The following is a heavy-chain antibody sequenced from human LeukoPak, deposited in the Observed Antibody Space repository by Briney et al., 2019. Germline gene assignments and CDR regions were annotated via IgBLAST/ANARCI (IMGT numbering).Heavy chain of an antibody. CDR1: GFTFSNCW. J-gene: IGHJ5*02. CDR3: ARGADTGYSSDS. CDR2: INSDARST. V-gene: IGHV3-74*01. Sequence: GGSLRLSCAASGFTFSNCWMHWVRQAPGKGLVWVSRINSDARSTSYADSVKGRFTISRDNAKNTLYLQMNSLRAEDTAVYYCARGADTGYSSDSWGQGTLVTVSS. D-gene: IGHD6-19*01.